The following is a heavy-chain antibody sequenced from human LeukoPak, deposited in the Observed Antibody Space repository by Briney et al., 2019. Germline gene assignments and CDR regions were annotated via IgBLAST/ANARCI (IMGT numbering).Heavy chain of an antibody. V-gene: IGHV3-23*01. CDR1: GFTYSSYA. J-gene: IGHJ4*02. CDR2: LSGSGGST. D-gene: IGHD2-15*01. CDR3: AKDLDIVVVVAASYPFDY. Sequence: GGSLRLYCAASGFTYSSYAMSWARQARGKGLEGVSALSGSGGSTYYADSVKGRFTISRDNSKNTLYLQMNSLRAEDTAVYYCAKDLDIVVVVAASYPFDYWGQETLVTVSS.